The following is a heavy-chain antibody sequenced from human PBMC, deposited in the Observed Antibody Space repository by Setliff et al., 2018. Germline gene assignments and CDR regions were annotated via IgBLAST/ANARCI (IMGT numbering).Heavy chain of an antibody. D-gene: IGHD3-16*01. CDR1: GGSISSYY. V-gene: IGHV4-59*01. CDR3: ARLRGAFDY. CDR2: IYYSGST. Sequence: LSLTCTVSGGSISSYYWSWIRQPPGKSLEWIGYIYYSGSTNYNPSLESRVTISVDTSKNQFSLRLNSATAADTAVYYCARLRGAFDYWGQGTLVTVSS. J-gene: IGHJ4*02.